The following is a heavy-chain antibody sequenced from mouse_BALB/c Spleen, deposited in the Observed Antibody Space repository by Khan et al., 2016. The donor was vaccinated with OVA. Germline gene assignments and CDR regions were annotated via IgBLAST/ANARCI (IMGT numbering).Heavy chain of an antibody. Sequence: VQLQESGAELVRPGVSVKISCKGSGYRFTDFTIHWVKQSPAKSLEWIGVISTYYGDADYNQKFKGKATMTADKSSSTAYMELARLTSEDSAIYYCARGGEDDRFVYWGQGTLVTVSA. V-gene: IGHV1S137*01. D-gene: IGHD2-3*01. J-gene: IGHJ3*01. CDR2: ISTYYGDA. CDR3: ARGGEDDRFVY. CDR1: GYRFTDFT.